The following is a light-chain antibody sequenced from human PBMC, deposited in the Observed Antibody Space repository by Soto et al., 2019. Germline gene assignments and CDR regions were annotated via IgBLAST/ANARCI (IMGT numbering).Light chain of an antibody. V-gene: IGKV4-1*01. CDR1: RSVLYSSNNKNY. CDR3: QQYYRAPFT. CDR2: WAS. J-gene: IGKJ3*01. Sequence: DIVMTQSPDSLAVSLGERATINCKSSRSVLYSSNNKNYLAWYQQKPGQPPKLLIYWASTRESGVPDRFSGSGSGTDFTLTINGLQAEDVAVYCCQQYYRAPFTFGPGTKVNIK.